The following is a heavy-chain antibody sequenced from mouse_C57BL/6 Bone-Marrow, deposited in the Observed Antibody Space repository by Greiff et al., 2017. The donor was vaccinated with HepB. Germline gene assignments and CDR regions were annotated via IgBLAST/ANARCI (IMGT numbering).Heavy chain of an antibody. V-gene: IGHV1-55*01. CDR3: ARGWLRRRTWFAY. D-gene: IGHD2-2*01. Sequence: QVQLKQPGAELVKPGASVKMSCKASGYTFTSYWITWVKQRPGQGLEWIGDIYPGSGSTNYNEKFKSKATLTVDTSSSTAYMQLSSLTSEDSEVYYCARGWLRRRTWFAYWGQGTLVTVSA. CDR1: GYTFTSYW. J-gene: IGHJ3*01. CDR2: IYPGSGST.